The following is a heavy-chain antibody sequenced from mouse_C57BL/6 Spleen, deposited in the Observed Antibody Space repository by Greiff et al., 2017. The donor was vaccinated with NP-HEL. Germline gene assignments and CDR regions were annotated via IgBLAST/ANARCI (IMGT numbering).Heavy chain of an antibody. CDR1: GYTFTSYW. D-gene: IGHD1-1*01. CDR3: ARRADYYYGYYAMDY. J-gene: IGHJ4*01. Sequence: QVQLQQPGAELVKPGASVKLSCKASGYTFTSYWMQWVKQRPGQGLEWIGEIDPSDSYTNYNQKFKGKATLTVGTSSSTAYMQLSSLTSEDSAVYYCARRADYYYGYYAMDYWGQGTSVTVSS. V-gene: IGHV1-50*01. CDR2: IDPSDSYT.